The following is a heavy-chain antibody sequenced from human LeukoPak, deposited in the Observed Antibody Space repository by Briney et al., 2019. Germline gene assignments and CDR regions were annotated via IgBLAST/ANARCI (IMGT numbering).Heavy chain of an antibody. V-gene: IGHV4-39*01. CDR2: INYSGST. CDR1: GGSIIGSTPY. CDR3: ARGYDY. Sequence: SETLSLTCTVYGGSIIGSTPYWGWIRQPPGKGLEWIGIINYSGSTYYNPSLRSRVTISVDTSKNQVSVELDSVTASDRAVYYCARGYDYWGQGTLVTVSS. D-gene: IGHD3-22*01. J-gene: IGHJ4*02.